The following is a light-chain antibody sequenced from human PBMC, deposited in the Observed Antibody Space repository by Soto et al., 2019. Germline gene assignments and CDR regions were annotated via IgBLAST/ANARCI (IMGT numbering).Light chain of an antibody. CDR1: QSVSSSY. J-gene: IGKJ1*01. CDR3: QQYGSSPRT. Sequence: IVFTQSPGTLSLSPGERATLSCRASQSVSSSYLGWYQQNPGQAPRPLMYGASSRATGIPERFSGSGSGTDFTLTISRLEPEDFAVDYCQQYGSSPRTFGQGTKVDIK. CDR2: GAS. V-gene: IGKV3-20*01.